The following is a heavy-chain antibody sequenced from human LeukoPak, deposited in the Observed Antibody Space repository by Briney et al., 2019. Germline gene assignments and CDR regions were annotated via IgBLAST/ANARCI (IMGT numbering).Heavy chain of an antibody. V-gene: IGHV3-30*18. CDR3: AKDPLSTVVSYFDY. D-gene: IGHD4-23*01. J-gene: IGHJ4*02. Sequence: GGSLRLSCAASGFTFSSYGMHWVRQAPGKGLEWVAVISYDGSNKYCADSVKGRFTISRDNSKNTLYLQMNSLRAEDTAVYYCAKDPLSTVVSYFDYRGQGTLVTVSS. CDR1: GFTFSSYG. CDR2: ISYDGSNK.